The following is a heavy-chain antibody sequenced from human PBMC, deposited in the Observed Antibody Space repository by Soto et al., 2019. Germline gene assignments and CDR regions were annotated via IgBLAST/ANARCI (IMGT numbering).Heavy chain of an antibody. D-gene: IGHD2-2*01. CDR3: VRDAPSHQSIFDL. J-gene: IGHJ4*02. V-gene: IGHV1-2*02. CDR2: INLNDGGT. Sequence: ASVTVCCKTSEYSFGDYYLHWVRQAPEQGLEWMGWINLNDGGTNSPRKFQGRLTMTRDKSITTVYMELSRLRSDDTAVYFCVRDAPSHQSIFDLWGPGTLVTVSS. CDR1: EYSFGDYY.